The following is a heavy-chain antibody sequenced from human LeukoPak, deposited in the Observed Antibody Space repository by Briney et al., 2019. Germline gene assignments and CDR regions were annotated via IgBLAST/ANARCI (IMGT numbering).Heavy chain of an antibody. D-gene: IGHD3-10*01. V-gene: IGHV3-20*04. Sequence: GGSLRLSCAASGFTFDDPVMSWVRQAPGKGLEWVSGINWNGGSTGYADSVKGRFTISRDNAKNTLYLQMNNLRAEDTAIYYCATDSYVSGSYYRLFYWGQGTLVTVSS. CDR3: ATDSYVSGSYYRLFY. CDR2: INWNGGST. CDR1: GFTFDDPV. J-gene: IGHJ4*02.